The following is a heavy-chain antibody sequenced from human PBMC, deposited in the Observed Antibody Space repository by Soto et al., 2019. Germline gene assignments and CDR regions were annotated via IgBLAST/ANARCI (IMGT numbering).Heavy chain of an antibody. CDR1: GGSISSGDYY. D-gene: IGHD3-22*01. CDR3: ARFVAYYYDSSGYASQY. J-gene: IGHJ4*02. Sequence: QVQLQESGPGLVKPSQTLSLTCTVSGGSISSGDYYWSWIRQPPGKGLEWIGYIYYSGSTYYNPSLKSRVNISVDPSKNHFSLKLSSVTAAYTALYYYARFVAYYYDSSGYASQYWGQGTLVTVSS. CDR2: IYYSGST. V-gene: IGHV4-30-4*01.